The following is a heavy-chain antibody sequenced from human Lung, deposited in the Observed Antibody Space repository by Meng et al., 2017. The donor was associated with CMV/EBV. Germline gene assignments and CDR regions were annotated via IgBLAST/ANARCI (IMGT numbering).Heavy chain of an antibody. D-gene: IGHD3-9*01. Sequence: ASXXVSCKASGYTVTDHYFHWVRQAPGQGLEWMGWIYPNSGGAHYAQKFQGRLTVTTDKSISSGYMELSSLGSDDAAVYYSARDNDWGPDYWGQGTLVTVSS. CDR2: IYPNSGGA. CDR1: GYTVTDHY. J-gene: IGHJ4*02. CDR3: ARDNDWGPDY. V-gene: IGHV1-2*02.